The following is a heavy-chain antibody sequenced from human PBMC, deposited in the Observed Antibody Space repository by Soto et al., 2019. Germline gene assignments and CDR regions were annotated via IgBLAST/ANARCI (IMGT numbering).Heavy chain of an antibody. J-gene: IGHJ1*01. V-gene: IGHV3-49*03. CDR1: GFTFGDYA. CDR2: IRSKAYGGTT. D-gene: IGHD6-13*01. CDR3: TSEIGSIIADEYFQH. Sequence: GGSLRLSCTASGFTFGDYAMSWFRQAPGKGLEWVGFIRSKAYGGTTEYAASVKGRFTISRDDSKSIAYLQMNSLKTEDTAVYYCTSEIGSIIADEYFQHWGQGTLVTVSS.